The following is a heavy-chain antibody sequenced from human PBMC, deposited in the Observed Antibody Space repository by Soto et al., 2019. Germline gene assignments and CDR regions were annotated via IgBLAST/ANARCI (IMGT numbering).Heavy chain of an antibody. Sequence: GGSLRLASAASGFTFSDYYMSWIRQAPGKGLEWVSYISSSGSTIYYADSVKGRFTISRDNAKNSLYLQMNSLRAEDTAVYYCASHPSAALDYWGQGTLVTVSS. CDR1: GFTFSDYY. J-gene: IGHJ4*02. CDR3: ASHPSAALDY. D-gene: IGHD3-3*02. V-gene: IGHV3-11*01. CDR2: ISSSGSTI.